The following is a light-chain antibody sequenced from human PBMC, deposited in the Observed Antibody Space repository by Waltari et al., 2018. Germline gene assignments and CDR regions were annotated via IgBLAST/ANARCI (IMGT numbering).Light chain of an antibody. Sequence: DIQMTQSPSTLSASVGDRVTITCRASQSISHWLAWYQQKPGKAPKLLISKASSLEKEVPSSFSGSGSGTEFTLTSTNLQPDDFATFYCQRYDDYPPTFGGGTKVEIK. CDR1: QSISHW. CDR2: KAS. V-gene: IGKV1-5*03. CDR3: QRYDDYPPT. J-gene: IGKJ4*01.